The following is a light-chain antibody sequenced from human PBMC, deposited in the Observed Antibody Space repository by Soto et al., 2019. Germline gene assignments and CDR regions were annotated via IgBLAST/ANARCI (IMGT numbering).Light chain of an antibody. CDR2: GAS. CDR1: QDITSY. J-gene: IGKJ4*01. CDR3: KQTRAYPST. V-gene: IGKV1-9*01. Sequence: IQLTQSPSSLSASVGDSVTITCRASQDITSYLAWYQQKPGKAPNLLIYGASTLQSGVQSRFSGSGSGTDFTLTISSLQAEDFASYYCKQTRAYPSTFGGGTKVDIK.